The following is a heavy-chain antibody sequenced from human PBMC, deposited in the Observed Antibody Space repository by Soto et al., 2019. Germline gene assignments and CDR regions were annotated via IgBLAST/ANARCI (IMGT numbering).Heavy chain of an antibody. CDR3: ARGTLGVSDVDY. J-gene: IGHJ4*02. CDR1: GFTFSDYY. D-gene: IGHD3-16*01. CDR2: ISSSSSYT. Sequence: QVQLVESGGGLVKPGGYLRLSCAASGFTFSDYYMSWIRQAPGKGLEWVSYISSSSSYTNYADSVKGRFTISRDNAKYSLYLQMNSLRAEDTSVYSCARGTLGVSDVDYWGQGTLVTVSS. V-gene: IGHV3-11*06.